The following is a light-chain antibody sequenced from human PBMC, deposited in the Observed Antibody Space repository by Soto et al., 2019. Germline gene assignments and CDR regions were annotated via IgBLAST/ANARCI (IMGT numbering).Light chain of an antibody. V-gene: IGKV3-20*01. CDR3: QQYGSSPIT. CDR1: LSVSSSY. CDR2: GAS. J-gene: IGKJ5*01. Sequence: EIVLTQSPGTLSLSPGERATLSCRASLSVSSSYLAWYQQKPGQAPRLLIYGASSRATGIPDRFSGSGSGTEFTLTISRLEPEDFALYYCQQYGSSPITFGQGTRLEIK.